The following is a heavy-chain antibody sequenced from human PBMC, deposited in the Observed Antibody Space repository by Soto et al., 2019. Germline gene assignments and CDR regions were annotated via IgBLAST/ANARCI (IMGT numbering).Heavy chain of an antibody. J-gene: IGHJ5*02. Sequence: EVQLVESGGGLVKPGESLRLSCTFTFSSYSLNAVRQAPGNGLEWVSSISSVSAYRKYADSVKGRFTISRDNANNLLYLQMRSLRVDDTAVYYCTRDEGGSYDKWFNPWGQGTLVTVSS. D-gene: IGHD1-26*01. CDR1: TFSSYS. V-gene: IGHV3-21*01. CDR3: TRDEGGSYDKWFNP. CDR2: ISSVSAYR.